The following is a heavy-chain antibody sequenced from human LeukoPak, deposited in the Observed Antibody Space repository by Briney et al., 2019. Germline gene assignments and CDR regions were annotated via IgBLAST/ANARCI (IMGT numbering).Heavy chain of an antibody. D-gene: IGHD6-19*01. CDR1: GFTFTNYV. CDR3: ARVIGMAMAGSLGY. Sequence: GGSLRLSCAASGFTFTNYVMHWVRQAPGQRLEWMGWINTGNGNTKSSQKFQGRVTITRDTSASTAYMELSSLRSEDTAVYYCARVIGMAMAGSLGYWGQGTLVTVSS. J-gene: IGHJ4*02. V-gene: IGHV1-3*04. CDR2: INTGNGNT.